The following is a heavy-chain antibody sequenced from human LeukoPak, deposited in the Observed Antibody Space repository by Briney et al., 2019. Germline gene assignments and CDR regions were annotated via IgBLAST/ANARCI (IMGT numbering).Heavy chain of an antibody. V-gene: IGHV3-23*01. J-gene: IGHJ4*02. CDR1: GFTFSNYP. Sequence: PGGSLRLSCAVSGFTFSNYPMSWVRQAPGKGLEWVSGISASAANTYFADPVKGRFTISRDNSNNPLYLQMNSLRAEDTAVYYCAKGDDILTAYSAFDYWGQGTLVTVSS. D-gene: IGHD3-9*01. CDR2: ISASAANT. CDR3: AKGDDILTAYSAFDY.